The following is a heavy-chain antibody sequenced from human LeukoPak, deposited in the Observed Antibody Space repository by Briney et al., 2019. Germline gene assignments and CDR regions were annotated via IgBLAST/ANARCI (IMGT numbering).Heavy chain of an antibody. Sequence: PSETLSLTCAVSGYSISSGYYWGRIRQPPGKGLEWIGSIYHSGSTYYNPSLKSRVTISVDTSKNQFSLKLSSVTAADTAVYYCARLVLRFLEWPIDYWGQGTLVTVSS. CDR2: IYHSGST. V-gene: IGHV4-38-2*01. CDR1: GYSISSGYY. CDR3: ARLVLRFLEWPIDY. J-gene: IGHJ4*02. D-gene: IGHD3-3*01.